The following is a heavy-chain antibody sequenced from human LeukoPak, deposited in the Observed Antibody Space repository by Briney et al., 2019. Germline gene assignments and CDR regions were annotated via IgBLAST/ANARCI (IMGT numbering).Heavy chain of an antibody. V-gene: IGHV1-69*04. Sequence: SVKVSCKASGGTFSSYAISWVRQAPGQGLEWMGRIIPILGIANYAQKFQGRVTITADKSTSTAYMELSSLRSEDTAVYYCARESYDSSGHYYYYGMDVWGQGTTVTVSS. CDR2: IIPILGIA. J-gene: IGHJ6*02. D-gene: IGHD3-22*01. CDR1: GGTFSSYA. CDR3: ARESYDSSGHYYYYGMDV.